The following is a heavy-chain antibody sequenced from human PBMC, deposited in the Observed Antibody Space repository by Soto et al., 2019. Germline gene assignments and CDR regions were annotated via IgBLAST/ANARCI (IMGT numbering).Heavy chain of an antibody. J-gene: IGHJ5*02. CDR2: IYYSGST. Sequence: SDTLSLTCTVSGGSISSYYWSWIRQPPGKGLEWIGDIYYSGSTNYNPSLKSRVTISVDTSKNQFSLKLSSVTAADTAAYYCARGVGSGSYYNQYNWFDPWGQGTLVTVS. CDR3: ARGVGSGSYYNQYNWFDP. CDR1: GGSISSYY. D-gene: IGHD3-10*01. V-gene: IGHV4-59*01.